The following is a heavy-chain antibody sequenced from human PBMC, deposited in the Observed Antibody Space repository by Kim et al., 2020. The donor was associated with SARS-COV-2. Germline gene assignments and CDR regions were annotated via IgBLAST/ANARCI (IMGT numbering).Heavy chain of an antibody. CDR3: AKWGTPDKRPGFDI. D-gene: IGHD3-16*01. J-gene: IGHJ3*02. CDR2: ISRNSVSI. CDR1: GFTFDDYA. Sequence: GGSLRLSCAASGFTFDDYAMHWVRQAPGKGLEWVSGISRNSVSIGYADSVKGRFTISRDNAKNSLYLQMNSLRAEDTALYYCAKWGTPDKRPGFDIWCQGAIPTLSS. V-gene: IGHV3-9*01.